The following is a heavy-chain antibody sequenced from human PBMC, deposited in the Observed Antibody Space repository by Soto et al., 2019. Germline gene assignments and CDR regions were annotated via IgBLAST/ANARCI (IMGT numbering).Heavy chain of an antibody. CDR1: GFTFSSYA. CDR3: AKRSSSSTFDY. J-gene: IGHJ4*02. CDR2: ISGSDDST. D-gene: IGHD6-6*01. V-gene: IGHV3-23*01. Sequence: EVQLLESGGGLVQPGESLRLSCAASGFTFSSYAMSWVRQAPGKGLEWVSVISGSDDSTYYADSVTGRFTISRDNSKNTLYLQRNSLRAEDTAVYYCAKRSSSSTFDYWGQGTLVTVSS.